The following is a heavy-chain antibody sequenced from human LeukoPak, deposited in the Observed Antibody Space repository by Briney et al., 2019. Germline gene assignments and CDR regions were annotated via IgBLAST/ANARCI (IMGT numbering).Heavy chain of an antibody. V-gene: IGHV3-23*01. D-gene: IGHD3-10*01. J-gene: IGHJ4*02. CDR3: AKQDTMVRGVIMIDY. Sequence: GGSLRLSRAASGFTFSSYAMSWVRQAPGKGLEWVSAISGSGGSTYYADSVKGRFTISRDNSKNTLYLQMNSLRAEDTAVYYCAKQDTMVRGVIMIDYWGQGTLVTVSS. CDR2: ISGSGGST. CDR1: GFTFSSYA.